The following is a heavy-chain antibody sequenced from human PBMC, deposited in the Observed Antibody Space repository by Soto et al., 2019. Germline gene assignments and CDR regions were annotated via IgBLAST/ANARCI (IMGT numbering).Heavy chain of an antibody. CDR1: GGTFSSYA. J-gene: IGHJ6*02. V-gene: IGHV1-69*01. Sequence: QVQLVQSGAEVKKPGSSVKVSCKASGGTFSSYAISWVRQAPGQGLEWMGGIIPIFGTANYAQKFQGRVTITADESTSTAYMELSSLRSEDTAVYYCARVLVSSSSFEVRYYYYYGMDVWGQGTTVTVSS. CDR2: IIPIFGTA. CDR3: ARVLVSSSSFEVRYYYYYGMDV. D-gene: IGHD6-13*01.